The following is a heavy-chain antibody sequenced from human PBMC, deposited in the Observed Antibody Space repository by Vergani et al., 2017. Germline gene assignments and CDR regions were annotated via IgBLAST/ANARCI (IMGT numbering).Heavy chain of an antibody. Sequence: QVQLVQSGAEVKKPGASVKVSCKVSGYTLTELSMHWVRQAPGKGLEWMGGFDPEDGETIYAQKFQGRVTMTEDTSTDTAYMELSSLISEDTAVYYCATAGKNTIFGVATNWFDPWGQGTLVTVSS. CDR1: GYTLTELS. V-gene: IGHV1-24*01. CDR2: FDPEDGET. J-gene: IGHJ5*02. CDR3: ATAGKNTIFGVATNWFDP. D-gene: IGHD3-3*01.